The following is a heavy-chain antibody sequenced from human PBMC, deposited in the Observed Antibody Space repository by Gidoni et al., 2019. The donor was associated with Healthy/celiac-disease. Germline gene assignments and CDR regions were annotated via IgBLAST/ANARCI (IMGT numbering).Heavy chain of an antibody. Sequence: QVQLVQSGAAVKKPGSSVQVSCKASCGTFSSYAISWVRQAPGQGLEWMGGIIPILGTANYAQKFQGRVTITADESTSTAYMELSSLRSEDTAVYYCARARRWLQLNFDYWGQGTLVTVSS. CDR3: ARARRWLQLNFDY. D-gene: IGHD1-1*01. J-gene: IGHJ4*02. CDR2: IIPILGTA. V-gene: IGHV1-69*01. CDR1: CGTFSSYA.